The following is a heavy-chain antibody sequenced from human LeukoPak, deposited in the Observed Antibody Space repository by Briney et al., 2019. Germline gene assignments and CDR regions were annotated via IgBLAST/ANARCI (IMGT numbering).Heavy chain of an antibody. V-gene: IGHV1-18*01. J-gene: IGHJ6*02. CDR2: ISAYNGNT. Sequence: GASVKVSCKASGYTFTSYGIGWVRQAPGQGLEWMGWISAYNGNTNYAQKLQGRVTMTTDTSTSTAYMELRSLRSDDTAVYYSAGVLRGGATILSYYYYYGMDVWGQGTTVTVSS. CDR3: AGVLRGGATILSYYYYYGMDV. D-gene: IGHD5-12*01. CDR1: GYTFTSYG.